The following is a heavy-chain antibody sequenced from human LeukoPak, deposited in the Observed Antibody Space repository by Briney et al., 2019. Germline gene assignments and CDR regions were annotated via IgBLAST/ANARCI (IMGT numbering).Heavy chain of an antibody. J-gene: IGHJ4*02. CDR3: VRGTGY. CDR1: GFTFSTYV. Sequence: GGSLRLSCSVSGFTFSTYVMHWVRQAPGKGLEYVSAISSNGDNAYYADSVKGRFTISRDNSKNTLYLQMSSLRADDTAVYYCVRGTGYWGQGALVTVSS. CDR2: ISSNGDNA. V-gene: IGHV3-64D*06.